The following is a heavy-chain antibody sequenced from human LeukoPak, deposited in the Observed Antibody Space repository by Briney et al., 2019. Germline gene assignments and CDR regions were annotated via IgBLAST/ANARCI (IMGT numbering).Heavy chain of an antibody. CDR3: SRHIGGGIEDMDV. CDR2: IYVTGT. CDR1: GGSIGTYY. J-gene: IGHJ6*03. V-gene: IGHV4-59*08. Sequence: SETLSLTCTVSGGSIGTYYRSWVRQSPGTGLEWIGYIYVTGTRYNPYLQSRVTISVDRSRNQFFLKMTSVTAADTAVYYCSRHIGGGIEDMDVWGRGTKVTVSS. D-gene: IGHD3-16*02.